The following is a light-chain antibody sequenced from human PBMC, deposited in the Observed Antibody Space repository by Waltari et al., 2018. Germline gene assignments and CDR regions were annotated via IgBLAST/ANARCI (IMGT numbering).Light chain of an antibody. CDR1: QSLLHRDGKTY. CDR3: MQGKDVPLT. V-gene: IGKV2-29*03. Sequence: DIVITQTPLSLSVTPAQPASLSCKSSQSLLHRDGKTYLYWYQQKPGQSPQLLIYEVSSRFSGVSDKFSGSGSGTDFTLKISRVEAEDVGVYYCMQGKDVPLTFGGGTKVEIK. CDR2: EVS. J-gene: IGKJ4*01.